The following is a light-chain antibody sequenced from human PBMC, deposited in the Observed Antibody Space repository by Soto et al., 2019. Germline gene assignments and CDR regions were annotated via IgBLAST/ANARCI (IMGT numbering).Light chain of an antibody. J-gene: IGKJ5*01. CDR1: HSISGW. V-gene: IGKV1-39*01. CDR2: GAS. CDR3: QQSYSTLGIT. Sequence: DIEMTQSPSTLYASVGDRVALTCGASHSISGWMAWYQQQPGKAPNLLIHGASSLQSGVPSRFSGSGSGTDFTLTISSLQPEDFATYYCQQSYSTLGITFGQGTRLEIK.